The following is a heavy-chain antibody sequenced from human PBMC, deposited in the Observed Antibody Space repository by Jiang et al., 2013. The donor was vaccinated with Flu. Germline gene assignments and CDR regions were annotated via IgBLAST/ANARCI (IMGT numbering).Heavy chain of an antibody. CDR2: IYYSGST. CDR1: GGSISSSNYY. Sequence: PGLVKPSETLSLTCTVSGGSISSSNYYWGWIRQPPGKGLEWIGSIYYSGSTYYNPSLKSRVTISVDTSKNQFSLKLSSVTAPDTAVYYCATSKTECPGDYWGQGALVTVSS. D-gene: IGHD3-3*01. CDR3: ATSKTECPGDY. J-gene: IGHJ4*02. V-gene: IGHV4-39*01.